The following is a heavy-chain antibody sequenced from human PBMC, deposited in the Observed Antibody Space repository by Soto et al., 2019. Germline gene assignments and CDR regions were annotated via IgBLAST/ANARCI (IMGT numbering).Heavy chain of an antibody. J-gene: IGHJ6*03. Sequence: SETLSLTCAVYGGSFSGYYWSWIRQPPGKGLEWIGEINHSGSTNYNPSLKSRVTISVDTSKNQFSLKLSSVTAADTAVYYCARGKRQLVGPYYYYMDVWGKGTTVTVSS. D-gene: IGHD6-6*01. CDR2: INHSGST. CDR1: GGSFSGYY. V-gene: IGHV4-34*01. CDR3: ARGKRQLVGPYYYYMDV.